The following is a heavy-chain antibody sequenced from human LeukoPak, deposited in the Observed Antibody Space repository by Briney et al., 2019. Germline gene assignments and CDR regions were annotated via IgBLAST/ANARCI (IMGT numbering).Heavy chain of an antibody. J-gene: IGHJ5*02. V-gene: IGHV5-51*03. CDR3: ARSEYYDIVTGSVWFDP. CDR2: IYPDDSDT. D-gene: IGHD3-9*01. Sequence: GESLKISCKGSGYSFTNYWIGWVRQMPGKGLEWMGIIYPDDSDTRYSPSFQGQVTTSADKSISTAYLQWSSLKASDTAMYFCARSEYYDIVTGSVWFDPWGQGTLVTVSS. CDR1: GYSFTNYW.